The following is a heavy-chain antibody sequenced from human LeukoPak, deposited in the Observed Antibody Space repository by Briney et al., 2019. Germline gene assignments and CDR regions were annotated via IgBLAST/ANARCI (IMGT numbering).Heavy chain of an antibody. CDR3: ARDRQPRGAKDSSGYYGPYYYYYYGMDV. J-gene: IGHJ6*02. Sequence: PWGSLRLSCAASGFTFSSYGMHWVRQAPGKGLEWVAVIWYDGSNKYYADSVKGRFTISRDNSKNTLYLQMNSLRAEDTAVYYCARDRQPRGAKDSSGYYGPYYYYYYGMDVWGQGTTVTVSS. CDR1: GFTFSSYG. CDR2: IWYDGSNK. V-gene: IGHV3-33*01. D-gene: IGHD3-22*01.